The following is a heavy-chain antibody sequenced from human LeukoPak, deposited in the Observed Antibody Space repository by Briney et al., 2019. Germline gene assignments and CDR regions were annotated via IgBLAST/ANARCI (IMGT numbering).Heavy chain of an antibody. CDR2: IYYSGST. D-gene: IGHD3-3*01. V-gene: IGHV4-59*01. CDR3: ARLTVDYDFWSGPMDV. J-gene: IGHJ6*02. Sequence: PSETLSLTCTVSGGSLSSYYWSWIRQPPGKGLEWIGYIYYSGSTNYNPSLKSRVTISVDTSKNQFSLKLSSVTAADTAVYYCARLTVDYDFWSGPMDVWGQGTTVTVSS. CDR1: GGSLSSYY.